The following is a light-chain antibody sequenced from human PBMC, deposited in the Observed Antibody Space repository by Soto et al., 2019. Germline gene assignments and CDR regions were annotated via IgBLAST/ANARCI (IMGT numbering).Light chain of an antibody. CDR1: SSNIGAGYD. CDR2: DNN. V-gene: IGLV1-40*01. J-gene: IGLJ1*01. CDR3: QSYDTSLSGYV. Sequence: QSVLTQPPSLSGAPGQRVTISCTGSSSNIGAGYDVHWYQHLPGTAPKLLIYDNNDRPSGVPDGFSGSKSGTSASLAISGLQAEDEADYYCQSYDTSLSGYVFGAGTKVTVL.